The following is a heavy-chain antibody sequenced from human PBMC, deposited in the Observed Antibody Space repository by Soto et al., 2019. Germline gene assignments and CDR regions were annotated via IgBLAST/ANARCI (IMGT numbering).Heavy chain of an antibody. CDR2: MNPNSGNT. V-gene: IGHV1-8*01. CDR3: ARGDYCSGGSCYSEGDST. CDR1: GYTFTSYD. J-gene: IGHJ4*02. D-gene: IGHD2-15*01. Sequence: ASVKVSCKASGYTFTSYDINWVRQATGQGLEWMGWMNPNSGNTGYAQKFQGRVTMTRNTSISTAYMELSSLRSEDTAVYYCARGDYCSGGSCYSEGDSTWGQGTLVTVSS.